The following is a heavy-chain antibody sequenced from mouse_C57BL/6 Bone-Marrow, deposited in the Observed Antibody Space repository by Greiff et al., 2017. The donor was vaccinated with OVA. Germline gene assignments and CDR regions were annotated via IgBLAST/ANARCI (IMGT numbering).Heavy chain of an antibody. J-gene: IGHJ4*01. CDR2: IWRGGST. Sequence: VQLVESGPGLVQPSQSLSITCTVSGFSLTSYGVHWVRQSPRKGLEWLGVIWRGGSTDYNAAFMSRLSITKDNSKSQVFFKMNSLQADDTAIYYCAKNYYGSSYYAMDYWGQGTSVTVSS. CDR3: AKNYYGSSYYAMDY. CDR1: GFSLTSYG. D-gene: IGHD1-1*01. V-gene: IGHV2-5*01.